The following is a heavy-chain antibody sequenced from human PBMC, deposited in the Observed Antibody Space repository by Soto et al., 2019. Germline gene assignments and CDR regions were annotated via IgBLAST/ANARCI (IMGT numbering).Heavy chain of an antibody. CDR2: IYAGGNT. D-gene: IGHD3-9*01. J-gene: IGHJ4*02. CDR3: ARVTTFYDILTSSYALNYFDY. CDR1: GFSVTSNY. V-gene: IGHV3-53*01. Sequence: VQLVESGGTLVQPGGSLRLSCAASGFSVTSNYMTWVRQAPGKGLECVSVIYAGGNTYYPDSVKGRFTISSDNSKHTLFLQMNNLRAEDTAVYYCARVTTFYDILTSSYALNYFDYWGQGTRVTVSS.